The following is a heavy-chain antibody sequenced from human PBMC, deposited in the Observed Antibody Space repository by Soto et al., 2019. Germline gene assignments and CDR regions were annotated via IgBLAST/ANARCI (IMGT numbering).Heavy chain of an antibody. CDR2: IHYSGST. CDR3: ARHEGNGNVWPLDY. J-gene: IGHJ4*02. Sequence: PSETLSLTCTVSGDSIGTTRSYWAWLRQSPGKGLEWIGNIHYSGSTYYMPSLRSRVTLSVDTSKNQFSRRLTSVTAEDTAVYYCARHEGNGNVWPLDYWGQGILVTVSS. V-gene: IGHV4-39*01. D-gene: IGHD2-8*01. CDR1: GDSIGTTRSY.